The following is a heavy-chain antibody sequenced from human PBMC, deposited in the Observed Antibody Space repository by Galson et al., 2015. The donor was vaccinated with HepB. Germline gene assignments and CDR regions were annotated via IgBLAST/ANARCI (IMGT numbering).Heavy chain of an antibody. CDR2: ISSSSSPI. D-gene: IGHD6-13*01. V-gene: IGHV3-48*02. CDR1: GFTFRTYS. Sequence: LRLSCAASGFTFRTYSMNWVRQAPGKGLEWISYISSSSSPIFYADSVKGRFTISRDNAKNSLYLQMNGLRDEDTAVYYCARDSIAATGTGNFDYWGQGTLVTVSS. CDR3: ARDSIAATGTGNFDY. J-gene: IGHJ4*02.